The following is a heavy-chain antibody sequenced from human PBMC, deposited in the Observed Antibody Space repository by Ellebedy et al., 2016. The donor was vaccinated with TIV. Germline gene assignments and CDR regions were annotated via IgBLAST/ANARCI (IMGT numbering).Heavy chain of an antibody. CDR3: ARHRAGGYNFWIVDH. D-gene: IGHD5-24*01. Sequence: MPSETLSPTCTVSGGSMRNNYWGWIRRPPGKGLEWIGKIYHIGKTYYNPSLESRLTMSIDTSKDQFSLKLSSVTAADSAVYYCARHRAGGYNFWIVDHWGQGALVTVSS. J-gene: IGHJ4*02. CDR2: IYHIGKT. CDR1: GGSMRNNY. V-gene: IGHV4-59*04.